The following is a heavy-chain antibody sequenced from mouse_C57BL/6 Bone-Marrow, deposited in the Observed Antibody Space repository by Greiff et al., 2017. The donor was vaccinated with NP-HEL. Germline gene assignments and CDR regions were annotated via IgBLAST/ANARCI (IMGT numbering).Heavy chain of an antibody. Sequence: VKLMESGPELVKPGASVKLSCKASGYTFTSYDINWVKQRPGQGLEWIGWIYPRDGSTKYNEKFKGKATLTVDTSSSTAYMELHSLTSEDSAVYFCARRPLYYPYAMDYWGQGTSVTVSS. CDR2: IYPRDGST. CDR3: ARRPLYYPYAMDY. J-gene: IGHJ4*01. CDR1: GYTFTSYD. V-gene: IGHV1-85*01. D-gene: IGHD2-1*01.